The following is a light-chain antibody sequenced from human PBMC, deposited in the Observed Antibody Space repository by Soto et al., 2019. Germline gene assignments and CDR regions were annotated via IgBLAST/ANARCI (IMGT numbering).Light chain of an antibody. Sequence: DIQLTQSPSSLSASVGDRVTITCRANQSITNFLNWYQEKHGKAPKLMIYAASNLQSGVPSRFSGSGSGTDFALTISGLQPDDFATYYCQQTYSTPQLTFGGGTKVDIK. V-gene: IGKV1-39*01. CDR2: AAS. CDR3: QQTYSTPQLT. J-gene: IGKJ4*01. CDR1: QSITNF.